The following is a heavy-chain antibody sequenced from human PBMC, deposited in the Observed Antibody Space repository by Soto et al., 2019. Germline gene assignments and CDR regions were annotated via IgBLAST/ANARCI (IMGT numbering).Heavy chain of an antibody. Sequence: EVQLLESGGGLVQPGGSLRLSCAAAGFTFSNYALTWVRQSPGKGLEWVSTFSGSGGSTYYADSVRGRFTISRDNSKNTLFLQMNSLRVEDTAIYYCARDWTGDTCPCLDVWGQGTTVPVSS. J-gene: IGHJ6*02. CDR3: ARDWTGDTCPCLDV. D-gene: IGHD3-3*01. CDR1: GFTFSNYA. V-gene: IGHV3-23*01. CDR2: FSGSGGST.